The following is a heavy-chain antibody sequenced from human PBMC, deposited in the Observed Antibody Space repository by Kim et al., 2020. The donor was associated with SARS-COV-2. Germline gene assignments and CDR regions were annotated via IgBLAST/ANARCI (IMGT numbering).Heavy chain of an antibody. Sequence: ASVKVSCKASGYTFTSYGISWVRQAPGQGLEWMGWISAYNGNTNYAQKLQGRVTMTTDTSTSTAYMELRSLRSDDTAVYYCARDCNSSGWYGIGDYYYGMDVWGQGTTVTVSS. CDR3: ARDCNSSGWYGIGDYYYGMDV. V-gene: IGHV1-18*04. J-gene: IGHJ6*02. CDR1: GYTFTSYG. D-gene: IGHD6-19*01. CDR2: ISAYNGNT.